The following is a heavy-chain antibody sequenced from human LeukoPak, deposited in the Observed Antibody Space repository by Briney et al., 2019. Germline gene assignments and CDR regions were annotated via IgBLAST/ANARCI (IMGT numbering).Heavy chain of an antibody. V-gene: IGHV3-23*01. D-gene: IGHD6-19*01. CDR1: GFTFSSYA. CDR3: AKGGSSGWYWGAFFDY. CDR2: NSGSGGST. Sequence: GGSLRLSCAASGFTFSSYAMSWVRQAPGKGLEWVSGNSGSGGSTYYADSVKGRFTISRDNSKNTLYLQMNSLRAEDTAVYYCAKGGSSGWYWGAFFDYWGQGTLVTVSS. J-gene: IGHJ4*02.